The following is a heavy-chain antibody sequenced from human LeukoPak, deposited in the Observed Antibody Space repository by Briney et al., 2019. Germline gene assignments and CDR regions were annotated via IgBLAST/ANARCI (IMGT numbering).Heavy chain of an antibody. CDR1: GDSVRSYG. CDR3: MMYYYGSGSYSNFDY. D-gene: IGHD3-10*01. Sequence: ASVKVSCKASGDSVRSYGITWVRQAPGQGLEWMGGIIPIFGTANYAQKFQGRVTITTDESTSTAYMELSSLRSEDTAVYYCMMYYYGSGSYSNFDYWGQGTLVTVSS. V-gene: IGHV1-69*05. J-gene: IGHJ4*02. CDR2: IIPIFGTA.